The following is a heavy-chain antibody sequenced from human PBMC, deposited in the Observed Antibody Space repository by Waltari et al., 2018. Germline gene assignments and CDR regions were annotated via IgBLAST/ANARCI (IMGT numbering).Heavy chain of an antibody. CDR1: GFTFSSYS. CDR2: ISSSSSWR. Sequence: DVQLVESGGGLVKPGGSLRLSCAASGFTFSSYSMNWGRQAAGEGLEWVSSISSSSSWRYYADSVQGRFTSSADNAKHSLYLQMNSLRAEDTAVYYCAKDGYGSRWGQGTLVTVSS. J-gene: IGHJ4*02. V-gene: IGHV3-21*01. D-gene: IGHD3-10*01. CDR3: AKDGYGSR.